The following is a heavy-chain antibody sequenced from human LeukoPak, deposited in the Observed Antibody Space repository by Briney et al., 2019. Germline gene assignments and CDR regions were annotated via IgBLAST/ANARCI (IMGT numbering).Heavy chain of an antibody. J-gene: IGHJ4*02. Sequence: PGGSLRLSCAASGFTFSSYVMSWVRQAPGKGLEWVSAISGSGGSTYYADSVKGRFTISRDNSKNTLYLQMNSLRAEDTAVYYCAKGIAVAGTFDYWGQGTLVTVSS. CDR3: AKGIAVAGTFDY. V-gene: IGHV3-23*01. CDR1: GFTFSSYV. D-gene: IGHD6-19*01. CDR2: ISGSGGST.